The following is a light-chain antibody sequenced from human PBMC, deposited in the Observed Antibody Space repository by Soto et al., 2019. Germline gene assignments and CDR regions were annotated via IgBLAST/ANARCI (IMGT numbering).Light chain of an antibody. CDR3: QQYGRLPLT. CDR1: QSVRSSY. Sequence: EIVLTQSPGTLSLSPGERVTLSCRASQSVRSSYLAWYQQKPGQAPRLLIYDASSRATGIPDRFSGSGSGPDFTLTISRLEPEDFAVYYCQQYGRLPLTFGGGTKVVIK. CDR2: DAS. V-gene: IGKV3-20*01. J-gene: IGKJ4*01.